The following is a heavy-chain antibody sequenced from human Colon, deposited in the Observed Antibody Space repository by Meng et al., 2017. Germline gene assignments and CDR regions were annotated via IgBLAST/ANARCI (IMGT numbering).Heavy chain of an antibody. D-gene: IGHD2-8*01. CDR3: VRDFRVTDH. J-gene: IGHJ4*02. CDR1: GYTFTDQW. V-gene: IGHV1-2*06. Sequence: QVQLVQSGAGVKEPGASVRVSCKASGYTFTDQWIHWVRQAPGQGPEWMGRIHPNYGGTNLAQRFQGRVTMSRHTSISTAYLELSRLRPDDTAVYYCVRDFRVTDHWGQGTLVTVSS. CDR2: IHPNYGGT.